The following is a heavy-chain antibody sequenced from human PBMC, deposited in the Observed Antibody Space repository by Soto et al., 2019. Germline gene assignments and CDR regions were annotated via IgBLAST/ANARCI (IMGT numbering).Heavy chain of an antibody. D-gene: IGHD3-10*01. CDR3: ASDTHSGHRADY. CDR1: GFSVNNNY. V-gene: IGHV3-66*01. J-gene: IGHJ4*02. Sequence: EVQMVESGGGLVQPGGSLRLSCAASGFSVNNNYMSWVRQAPGKGLEWVSVIYSGGDTYYADSVKGRFTASRDNSKNTLYLHMHSLRAEDTAVYYCASDTHSGHRADYWGQGTLVTVSS. CDR2: IYSGGDT.